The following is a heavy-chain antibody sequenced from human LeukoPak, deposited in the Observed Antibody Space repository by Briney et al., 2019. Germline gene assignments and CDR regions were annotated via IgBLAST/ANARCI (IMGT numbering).Heavy chain of an antibody. CDR1: GFTFSSYG. V-gene: IGHV3-30*18. J-gene: IGHJ3*02. D-gene: IGHD6-13*01. Sequence: GGSLRLSCAASGFTFSSYGMHWVRQAPGKGLEWVAVISYDGSNKYYADSVKGRFTISRDNSKNTLYLQMNSLRAEDTAVYYCAKDLPLSGSSEWADAFDIWGQGTMVTVSS. CDR2: ISYDGSNK. CDR3: AKDLPLSGSSEWADAFDI.